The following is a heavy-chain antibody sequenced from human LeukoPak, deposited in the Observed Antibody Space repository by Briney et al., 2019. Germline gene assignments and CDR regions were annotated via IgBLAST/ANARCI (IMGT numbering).Heavy chain of an antibody. D-gene: IGHD3-10*01. J-gene: IGHJ6*03. Sequence: SETLSLTCAVYVGSFSGYYWSWLRQPPGKGLEWSGEINYSGSTNYNSSLKSRVTISVDTSKNQFSLKLSSVTAADTAVYYCARGYYGSGSHCCHMDVWGKGTTITVS. CDR2: INYSGST. CDR1: VGSFSGYY. CDR3: ARGYYGSGSHCCHMDV. V-gene: IGHV4-34*01.